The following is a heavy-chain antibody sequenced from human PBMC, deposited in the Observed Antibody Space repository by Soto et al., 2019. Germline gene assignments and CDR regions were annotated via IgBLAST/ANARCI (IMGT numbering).Heavy chain of an antibody. V-gene: IGHV5-51*01. J-gene: IGHJ6*02. CDR2: IYPGDSDT. CDR1: GYSFTSYW. CDR3: ARQSTNRIGRTSYYYKGLAV. D-gene: IGHD2-15*01. Sequence: GESLKISCKGSGYSFTSYWISWVRQMPGKGLEWMGIIYPGDSDTTYSPSFQGQVTMSADRSINTAYLQWSSLKASDSATYYCARQSTNRIGRTSYYYKGLAVWGQGTTVTVSS.